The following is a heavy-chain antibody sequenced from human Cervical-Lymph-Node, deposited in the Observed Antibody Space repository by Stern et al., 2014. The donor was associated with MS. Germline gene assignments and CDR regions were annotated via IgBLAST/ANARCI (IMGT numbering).Heavy chain of an antibody. CDR2: VSHSGDT. J-gene: IGHJ4*02. V-gene: IGHV4-4*02. CDR1: GGSITSSTW. CDR3: ARVSATWVFDY. D-gene: IGHD2-21*02. Sequence: QLQLQESGPGLVKPSGTLSLTCAVSGGSITSSTWWSWVRQPPGMGLEWIGEVSHSGDTSYNASLKSRLTMSVDKSKNQFSLRLSSVTAADTAVYYCARVSATWVFDYWGQGTLVTVSS.